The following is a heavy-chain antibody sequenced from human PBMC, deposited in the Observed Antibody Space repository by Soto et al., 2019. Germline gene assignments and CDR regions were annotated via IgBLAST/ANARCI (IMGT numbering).Heavy chain of an antibody. CDR2: IVVGSGNT. CDR3: AAKSGGTYYYDSSGYYYGAPEAAFDI. Sequence: GASVKVSCKASGFTFTSSAVQWVRQARGQRLEWIGWIVVGSGNTNYAQKFQERVTITRDMSTSTAYMELSSLRSEDTAVYYCAAKSGGTYYYDSSGYYYGAPEAAFDIWGQGTMVTVSS. V-gene: IGHV1-58*01. J-gene: IGHJ3*02. CDR1: GFTFTSSA. D-gene: IGHD3-22*01.